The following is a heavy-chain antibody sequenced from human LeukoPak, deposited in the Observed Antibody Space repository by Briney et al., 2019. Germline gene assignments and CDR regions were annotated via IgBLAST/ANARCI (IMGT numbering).Heavy chain of an antibody. CDR2: INTHNGGT. J-gene: IGHJ4*02. CDR1: GYTFTDFY. CDR3: ARDHDYEGLKGNY. V-gene: IGHV1-2*06. D-gene: IGHD3-16*01. Sequence: GASVKVSCKPSGYTFTDFYIHWVRQAPGQGLEYIGRINTHNGGTVYALQFQGRLSMTRDTSISTAYMELQSLRSEDTAVYYCARDHDYEGLKGNYWGRGTMVTVSS.